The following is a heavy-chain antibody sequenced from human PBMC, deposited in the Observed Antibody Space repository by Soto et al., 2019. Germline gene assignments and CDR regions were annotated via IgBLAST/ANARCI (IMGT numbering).Heavy chain of an antibody. CDR3: AKDRDPHCSYCPMDF. CDR1: GFALDTYG. V-gene: IGHV3-30*18. D-gene: IGHD1-26*01. J-gene: IGHJ6*02. CDR2: MSYDGSKI. Sequence: GGSLRLSCEASGFALDTYGMHWIRQGAGQGLEWVATMSYDGSKIYYRDSVRGRFSISRDDSKRTLYLQMNSLRAEDTAVYYCAKDRDPHCSYCPMDFSCQGITVSVS.